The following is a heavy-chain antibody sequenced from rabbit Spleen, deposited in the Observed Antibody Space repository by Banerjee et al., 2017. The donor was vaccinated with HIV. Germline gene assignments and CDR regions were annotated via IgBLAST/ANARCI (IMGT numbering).Heavy chain of an antibody. J-gene: IGHJ4*01. V-gene: IGHV1S40*01. Sequence: QSLEESGGDLVKPGASLTLTCTASGVSFSFNSYMCCVRQAPGKGLEWIACINIVTGKSVYASWAKGRFTMSRTSSTTVTLQMTSLTAADTATYFCARDLVAVIGWNFNLWGQGTLVTVS. D-gene: IGHD1-1*01. CDR1: GVSFSFNSY. CDR2: INIVTGKS. CDR3: ARDLVAVIGWNFNL.